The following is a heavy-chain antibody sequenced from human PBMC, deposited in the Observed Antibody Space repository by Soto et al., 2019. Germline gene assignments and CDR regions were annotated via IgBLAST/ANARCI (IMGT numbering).Heavy chain of an antibody. CDR2: IDCSGST. CDR1: GGSISIGDSY. Sequence: QVQLQESGPGLVKPSQTLSLTCTVSGGSISIGDSYWSWIRQPPGRGLERIGYIDCSGSTYYTPSVKSRVTISVDTSKNQFSLKLSSVTAADTAVYYCARAAKTYYYDSSGYYYTFDIWGQGTMVTVSS. D-gene: IGHD3-22*01. J-gene: IGHJ3*02. V-gene: IGHV4-30-4*01. CDR3: ARAAKTYYYDSSGYYYTFDI.